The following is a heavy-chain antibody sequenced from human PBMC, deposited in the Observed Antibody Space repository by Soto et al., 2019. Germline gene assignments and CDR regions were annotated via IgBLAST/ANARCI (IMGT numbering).Heavy chain of an antibody. CDR2: ISYDGSNK. V-gene: IGHV3-30*18. D-gene: IGHD6-19*01. CDR3: AKALEGYSSGWYGDWFDP. Sequence: QVQLVQSGAEVKKPGSSVKVSCKASGGTFSSYGMHWVRQAPGKGLERVAVISYDGSNKYYADSVKGRFTISRDNSKNTLYLQMNSLRAEDTAVYYCAKALEGYSSGWYGDWFDPWGQGTLVTVSS. J-gene: IGHJ5*02. CDR1: GGTFSSYG.